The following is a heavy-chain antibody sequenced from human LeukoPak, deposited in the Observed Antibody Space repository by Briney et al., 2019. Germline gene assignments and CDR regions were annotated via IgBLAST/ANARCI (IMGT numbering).Heavy chain of an antibody. CDR1: GGSISSSSYY. CDR2: IYYSGST. D-gene: IGHD3-3*01. V-gene: IGHV4-39*01. Sequence: SETLSLTCTVSGGSISSSSYYWGWIRQPPGKGLEWIGSIYYSGSTYYNPSLKSRVTISVDTSKNQFSLKLSSVTAADTAVYYCARQLRFLEWVLRGGYYMDVWGKGTTVTVSS. J-gene: IGHJ6*03. CDR3: ARQLRFLEWVLRGGYYMDV.